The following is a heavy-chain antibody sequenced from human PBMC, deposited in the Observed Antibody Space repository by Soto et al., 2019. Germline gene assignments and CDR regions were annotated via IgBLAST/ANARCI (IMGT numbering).Heavy chain of an antibody. J-gene: IGHJ4*02. CDR3: ARSTHSSSSGDNFDY. CDR2: INAGNGNT. D-gene: IGHD6-13*01. Sequence: ASLKVSCKASGYTFTSYAMHWVRQAPGQRLEWMGWINAGNGNTKYSQKFQGRVTITRDTSASTAYMELSSLRSEDTAVYYCARSTHSSSSGDNFDYWGQGTLVTVSS. V-gene: IGHV1-3*01. CDR1: GYTFTSYA.